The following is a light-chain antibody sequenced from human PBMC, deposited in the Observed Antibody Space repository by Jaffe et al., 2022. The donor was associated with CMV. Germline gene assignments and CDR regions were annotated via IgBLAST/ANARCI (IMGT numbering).Light chain of an antibody. CDR3: QQSYTTPRT. Sequence: DIQMTQSPSSLSASVGDRVNITCRASQSSSTFLNWYQQRPGKAPKLLIYAASTLQSGVPSRFSGSGYGTDFTLTISSLQPEDFANYYCQQSYTTPRTFGQGTKVEIK. J-gene: IGKJ1*01. V-gene: IGKV1-39*01. CDR2: AAS. CDR1: QSSSTF.